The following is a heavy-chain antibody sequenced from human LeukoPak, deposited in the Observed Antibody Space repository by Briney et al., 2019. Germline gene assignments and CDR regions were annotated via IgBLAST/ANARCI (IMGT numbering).Heavy chain of an antibody. CDR1: GYTFTSYG. J-gene: IGHJ6*04. CDR3: ARVPSSWYDYYYYGMDV. Sequence: ASVKVSCKASGYTFTSYGISWVRQAPGQGLEWMGWISAYNGNTNYAQKLQGRVTITRDTSASTAYMELSSLRSEDTAVYYCARVPSSWYDYYYYGMDVWGKGTTVTVSS. D-gene: IGHD6-13*01. V-gene: IGHV1-18*01. CDR2: ISAYNGNT.